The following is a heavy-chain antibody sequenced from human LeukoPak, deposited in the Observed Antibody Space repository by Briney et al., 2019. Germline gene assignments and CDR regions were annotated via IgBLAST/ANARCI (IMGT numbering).Heavy chain of an antibody. D-gene: IGHD2-15*01. CDR1: GGSINNYY. CDR2: IYTRGST. V-gene: IGHV4-4*07. CDR3: ARGRYCSADICSGGDAFDI. J-gene: IGHJ3*02. Sequence: SETLSLTCTVSGGSINNYYWSWIRQPAGKGLEWIGRIYTRGSTNYNPSLKSGVTMSVDTSKNQFSLKLSSVTAADTAVYYCARGRYCSADICSGGDAFDIWGQGTMVSVSS.